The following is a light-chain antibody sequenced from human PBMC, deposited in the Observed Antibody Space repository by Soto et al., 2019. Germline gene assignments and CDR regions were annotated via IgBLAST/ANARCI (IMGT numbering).Light chain of an antibody. CDR1: QSVSSN. J-gene: IGKJ4*01. Sequence: EIVMTQSPATLSVSPGERATLSCRASQSVSSNLAWYQHRSGQAPRLLIYVASTRATSIPARFSGSGSGTEFTLTCSSLQSEDFAVYYCEQYNGWPPSLTFGGGTKVEMK. V-gene: IGKV3-15*01. CDR3: EQYNGWPPSLT. CDR2: VAS.